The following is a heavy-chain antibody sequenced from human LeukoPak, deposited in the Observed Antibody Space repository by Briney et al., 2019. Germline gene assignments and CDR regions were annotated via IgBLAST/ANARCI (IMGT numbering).Heavy chain of an antibody. Sequence: SETLSLTCTVSGGSISTNIYHWGWIRQPPGKGLEWIASINYSGTTYYNPPLQSRVTISVETSKKQFSLKLRFVNAADTAVYYCARRPLVGTTPFDSWGQGTLVTVSS. CDR1: GGSISTNIYH. D-gene: IGHD1-26*01. CDR3: ARRPLVGTTPFDS. J-gene: IGHJ4*02. CDR2: INYSGTT. V-gene: IGHV4-39*07.